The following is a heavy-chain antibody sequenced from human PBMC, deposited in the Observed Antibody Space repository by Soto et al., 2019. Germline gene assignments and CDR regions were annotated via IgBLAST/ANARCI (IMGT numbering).Heavy chain of an antibody. Sequence: SETLSLTCVVSGYSISSGYFWGWIRQPPGKGLEWIGSFYDSGSTFYNPSLKSRVTISADTSKNQFSLQLSSVTAADTAVYYCASPAATGLYWGQGTLVTSPQ. J-gene: IGHJ4*02. V-gene: IGHV4-38-2*01. D-gene: IGHD6-13*01. CDR3: ASPAATGLY. CDR2: FYDSGST. CDR1: GYSISSGYF.